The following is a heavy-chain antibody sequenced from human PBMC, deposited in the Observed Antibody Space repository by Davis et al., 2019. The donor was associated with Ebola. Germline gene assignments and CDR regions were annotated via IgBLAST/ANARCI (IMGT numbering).Heavy chain of an antibody. CDR1: GLSASTNY. V-gene: IGHV3-53*05. CDR2: LYPDERT. Sequence: GESLKISCVVSGLSASTNYMGWVRQAPGKVLEWVSLLYPDERTFYADSVKGRFSISRDNSNNTLHLQMNSLRVDDTAMYFCTRDQLGYTYGWESWFDHWGQGTLVTVSS. CDR3: TRDQLGYTYGWESWFDH. D-gene: IGHD5-18*01. J-gene: IGHJ5*02.